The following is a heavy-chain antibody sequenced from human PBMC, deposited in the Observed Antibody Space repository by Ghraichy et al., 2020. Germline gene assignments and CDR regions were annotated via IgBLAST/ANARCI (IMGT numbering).Heavy chain of an antibody. CDR1: GDTFRAYA. Sequence: SVKVSRTTSGDTFRAYAISWVRQAPGHGLEWLGSFVPMFGTANYAQKFQGRVTITADESTATVYIDLSSLRSDDTAVYFCARESPRFGELPNWFDPWGQGTLVTVSS. D-gene: IGHD3-10*01. CDR3: ARESPRFGELPNWFDP. V-gene: IGHV1-69*13. J-gene: IGHJ5*02. CDR2: FVPMFGTA.